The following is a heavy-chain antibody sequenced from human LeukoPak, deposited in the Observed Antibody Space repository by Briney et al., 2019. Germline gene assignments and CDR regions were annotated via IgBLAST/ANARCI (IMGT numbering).Heavy chain of an antibody. CDR2: IKSKTDGGTT. J-gene: IGHJ4*02. CDR3: TTAGYSRYA. Sequence: PGGSLRLSCAVSGFSVTNNYMSWVRQAPGKGLEWVGRIKSKTDGGTTDYAAPVKGRFTISRDDSKNTLYLQMNSLKTEDTAVYYCTTAGYSRYAGGQGTLVTVSS. CDR1: GFSVTNNY. D-gene: IGHD6-13*01. V-gene: IGHV3-15*01.